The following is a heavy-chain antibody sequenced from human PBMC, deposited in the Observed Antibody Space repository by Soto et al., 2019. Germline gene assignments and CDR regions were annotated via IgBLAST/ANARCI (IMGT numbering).Heavy chain of an antibody. CDR3: XXXXEXXXDY. V-gene: IGHV1-3*01. CDR1: GYRFTTFA. Sequence: QVRLAQSGTEVREPGASVKISCQTSGYRFTTFAIQWVRRAAGQRFEWMGWINPANGNTKYAQKFQGRVKIAAXXXXSTVFMELSNXRPXXXXVXXXXXXXEXXXDY. J-gene: IGHJ4*01. D-gene: IGHD1-26*01. CDR2: INPANGNT.